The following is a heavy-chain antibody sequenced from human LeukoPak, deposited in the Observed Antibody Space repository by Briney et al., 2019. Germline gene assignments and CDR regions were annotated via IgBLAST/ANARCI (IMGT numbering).Heavy chain of an antibody. D-gene: IGHD2-2*01. Sequence: PGGSLRLSCAASGFTFSSYAMHWVRQAPGKGLEWVAVISYDGSNNYYADSVKGRFTISRDNSKNTLYLQMNSLRAEDTAVYYCARDSPSTGDYYYYYMDVWGKGTTVTVSS. V-gene: IGHV3-30*01. CDR1: GFTFSSYA. J-gene: IGHJ6*03. CDR2: ISYDGSNN. CDR3: ARDSPSTGDYYYYYMDV.